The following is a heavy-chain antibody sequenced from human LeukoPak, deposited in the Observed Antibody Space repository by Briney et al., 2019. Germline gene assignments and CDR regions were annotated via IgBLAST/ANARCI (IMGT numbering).Heavy chain of an antibody. CDR2: IRSKAYGGTT. D-gene: IGHD4-23*01. CDR3: TRVAGGSTVVTRKGLYYFDY. J-gene: IGHJ4*02. V-gene: IGHV3-49*03. CDR1: GFTFGVYA. Sequence: GGSLRLSCTASGFTFGVYAMSWFRQAPGKGLEWVGFIRSKAYGGTTEYAASVKGRFTISSDDSKSIAYLQMNSLKTKDTAVYYCTRVAGGSTVVTRKGLYYFDYWGQGTLVTVSS.